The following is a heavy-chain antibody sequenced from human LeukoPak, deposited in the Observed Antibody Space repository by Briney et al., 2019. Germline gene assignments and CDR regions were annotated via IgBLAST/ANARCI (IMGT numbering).Heavy chain of an antibody. CDR2: MSPNSGNT. CDR3: ARPAYGSGSTYGYYFDY. J-gene: IGHJ4*02. D-gene: IGHD3-10*01. CDR1: GYTFTSYD. V-gene: IGHV1-8*01. Sequence: ASVKVSCKASGYTFTSYDINWVRQATGQGLEWMGWMSPNSGNTGYAQKFQGRVTMTRNTSISTAYMELSSLRSEDTAVYYCARPAYGSGSTYGYYFDYWGQGTLVTVSS.